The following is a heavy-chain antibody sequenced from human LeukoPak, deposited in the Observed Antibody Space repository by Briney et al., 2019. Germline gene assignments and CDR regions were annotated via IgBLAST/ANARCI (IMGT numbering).Heavy chain of an antibody. CDR3: ARNKVVVVPADLNYYYYYYMDV. D-gene: IGHD2-2*01. J-gene: IGHJ6*03. CDR1: GGSISSYY. Sequence: PSETLSLTCTVSGGSISSYYWSWIRQPAGKGLEWIGRIYTSGSTNYNPSLKSRVTMSVDTSKNQFSLKLSSVTAADTAVYYCARNKVVVVPADLNYYYYYYMDVWGKGTTVTISS. V-gene: IGHV4-4*07. CDR2: IYTSGST.